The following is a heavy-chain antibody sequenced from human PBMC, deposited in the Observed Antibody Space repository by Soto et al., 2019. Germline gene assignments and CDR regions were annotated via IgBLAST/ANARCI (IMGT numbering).Heavy chain of an antibody. CDR1: GDSVTSVSDY. V-gene: IGHV4-61*01. Sequence: QVQLQESGPGLVKPSETLSLTCTVSGDSVTSVSDYWSWIRQPPGKGLEWIGYIYYSGSADYNPSLGSRVIISIGTSKNQFSLKLTSVTAADTAVYYCARGVGFGYYYYHMDLWGQGTTVTVSS. J-gene: IGHJ6*02. CDR3: ARGVGFGYYYYHMDL. D-gene: IGHD3-10*01. CDR2: IYYSGSA.